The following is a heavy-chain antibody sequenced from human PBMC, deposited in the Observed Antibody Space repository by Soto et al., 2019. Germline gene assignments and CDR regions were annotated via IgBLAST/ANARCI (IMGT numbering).Heavy chain of an antibody. V-gene: IGHV3-30*03. CDR3: ARDSRSASEFDYFDF. J-gene: IGHJ4*02. CDR2: ISYDGSNK. Sequence: GGSLTLSCAASGFTFSAYGMHWVRQAPGKGLEWVAVISYDGSNKYYADSVKGRFTISRDNAKNSLYLQMNSLRAEDTAVYYCARDSRSASEFDYFDFWGQGVQVTVSS. CDR1: GFTFSAYG. D-gene: IGHD6-6*01.